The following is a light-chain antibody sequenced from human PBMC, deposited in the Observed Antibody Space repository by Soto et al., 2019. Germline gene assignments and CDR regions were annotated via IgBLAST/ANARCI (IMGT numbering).Light chain of an antibody. V-gene: IGKV3-11*01. Sequence: EIVLTQSPATLSLSPGERATLSCRGSQSVRSHLVWYQQKPGQAPRLLIYDASSRPTGIPARFSGSGSGTDFTLTISRLEPEDFAVYYCHQYDSWTFGQGTKVDI. CDR1: QSVRSH. CDR3: HQYDSWT. J-gene: IGKJ1*01. CDR2: DAS.